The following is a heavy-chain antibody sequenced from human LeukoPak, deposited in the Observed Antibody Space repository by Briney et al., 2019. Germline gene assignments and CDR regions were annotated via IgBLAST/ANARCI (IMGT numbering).Heavy chain of an antibody. CDR3: AKDHANTPVVTN. J-gene: IGHJ4*02. CDR1: GFTFSSYV. V-gene: IGHV3-30*04. CDR2: ISYDGSNE. Sequence: PGGSLRLSCAASGFTFSSYVMHWVRQAPGKGLEWVAIISYDGSNEYYADSVKGRFTISRDNSKNTVDLQMNNLRVDDTAIYYCAKDHANTPVVTNWGQGILVSVSS. D-gene: IGHD2-21*02.